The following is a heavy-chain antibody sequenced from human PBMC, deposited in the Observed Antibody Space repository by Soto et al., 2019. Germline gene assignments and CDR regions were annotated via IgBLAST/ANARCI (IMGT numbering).Heavy chain of an antibody. J-gene: IGHJ4*02. D-gene: IGHD3-10*01. V-gene: IGHV1-18*01. CDR2: ISAYNGNT. CDR3: AGDRGWVDDYVDY. Sequence: QVQLVQSGAEVKKPGASVKVSCKASGYTFTSYGISWVRQAPGQGLEWMGWISAYNGNTNYAQKFQGRVTMTTDISTSTAYMEMRSLSSDDTAVYYCAGDRGWVDDYVDYWGQGTLVTVSS. CDR1: GYTFTSYG.